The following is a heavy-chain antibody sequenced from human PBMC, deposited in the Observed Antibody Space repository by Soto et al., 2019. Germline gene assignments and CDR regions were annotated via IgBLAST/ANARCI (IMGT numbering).Heavy chain of an antibody. J-gene: IGHJ5*02. CDR2: IIPILGIA. D-gene: IGHD2-21*01. CDR1: GYTFTSYT. V-gene: IGHV1-69*04. CDR3: ARDSIAISDSDGYNWFDP. Sequence: SVKVSCKASGYTFTSYTISWVRQAPGQGLEWMGRIIPILGIANYAQKFQGRVTITADKSTSTAYMELSSLRSEDTAVYYCARDSIAISDSDGYNWFDPWGQGTLVTVSS.